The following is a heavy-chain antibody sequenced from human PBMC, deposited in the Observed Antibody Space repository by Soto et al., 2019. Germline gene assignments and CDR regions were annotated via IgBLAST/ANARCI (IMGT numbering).Heavy chain of an antibody. V-gene: IGHV4-39*07. CDR1: GGSISSSSYS. D-gene: IGHD3-22*01. CDR2: MYYGVNT. Sequence: PSETLSLTCIVSGGSISSSSYSWAWIRQPPGKGLEWIGTMYYGVNTYYNPSLESRVTISVDTSKNQFSLKLSSVTAADTAVYYCAKYYYDSNTYFYRWFDPWGQGTLVTVSS. J-gene: IGHJ5*02. CDR3: AKYYYDSNTYFYRWFDP.